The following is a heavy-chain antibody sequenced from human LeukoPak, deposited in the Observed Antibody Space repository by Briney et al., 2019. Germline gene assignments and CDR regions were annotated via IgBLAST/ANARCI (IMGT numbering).Heavy chain of an antibody. Sequence: GGSLRLSCTASGFTSSDYSMSWVRQAPGAGLEWVSAISPAGDSTTDADSVKGRFTISRDNSKSTLYLQMNGLTAEDTALYYCARRLVTAGITDFFDSWGQGTLVSVSS. CDR3: ARRLVTAGITDFFDS. V-gene: IGHV3-23*01. CDR1: GFTSSDYS. CDR2: ISPAGDST. D-gene: IGHD2-2*01. J-gene: IGHJ4*02.